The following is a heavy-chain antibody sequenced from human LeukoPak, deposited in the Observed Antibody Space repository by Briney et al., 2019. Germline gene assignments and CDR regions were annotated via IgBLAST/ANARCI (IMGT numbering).Heavy chain of an antibody. CDR2: IIPVLGIA. CDR1: GGTFSSYA. V-gene: IGHV1-69*04. Sequence: ASVKVSCKASGGTFSSYAISWVRQAPGQGLEWMGRIIPVLGIANYAQKFQGRVTITADKSTSTAYMELGSLRSEDTAVYHCAKDGGGDLEWLPPMDVWGHGTTVTVSS. J-gene: IGHJ6*02. CDR3: AKDGGGDLEWLPPMDV. D-gene: IGHD3-3*01.